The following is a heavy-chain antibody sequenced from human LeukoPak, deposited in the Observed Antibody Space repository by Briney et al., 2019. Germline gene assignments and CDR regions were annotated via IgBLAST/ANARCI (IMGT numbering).Heavy chain of an antibody. J-gene: IGHJ6*03. Sequence: ASVKVSCKASGYTFTSYDINWVRQATGQGLEWMGWMNPNSGNTGYAQKFQGRVTMTRNTSISTAYMELSSLRSEDTAVYYCARYVDTADYYYYYMDVWGKGTTVTVSS. CDR3: ARYVDTADYYYYYMDV. CDR2: MNPNSGNT. CDR1: GYTFTSYD. V-gene: IGHV1-8*01. D-gene: IGHD5-18*01.